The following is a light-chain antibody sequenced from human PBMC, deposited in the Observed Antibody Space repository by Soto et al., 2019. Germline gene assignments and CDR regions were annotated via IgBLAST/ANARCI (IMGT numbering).Light chain of an antibody. CDR1: QSVLYNSYNRTY. CDR3: KKYYSTPLN. Sequence: DIVMTQSPESLAVSLGERATINCKSSQSVLYNSYNRTYLAWYQQKPRQSPKLLIYWASTRESGVPERFSGSGSGTEFTLTPSSLQAEDVAIYYCKKYYSTPLNFGGGTKV. CDR2: WAS. J-gene: IGKJ4*01. V-gene: IGKV4-1*01.